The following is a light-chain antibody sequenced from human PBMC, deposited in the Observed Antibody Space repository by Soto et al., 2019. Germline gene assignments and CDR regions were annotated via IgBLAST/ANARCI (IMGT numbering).Light chain of an antibody. Sequence: EIVLTQSPGTLSLSPGERATLSCRASQSVGSTYLAWYQQKPGQAPKLLINGVSSRATGIPDRFSGSGSGTDFTLTISRLEPEHFAVYSCQQYGTSPRTFGPGTKVDI. CDR2: GVS. CDR3: QQYGTSPRT. V-gene: IGKV3-20*01. CDR1: QSVGSTY. J-gene: IGKJ3*01.